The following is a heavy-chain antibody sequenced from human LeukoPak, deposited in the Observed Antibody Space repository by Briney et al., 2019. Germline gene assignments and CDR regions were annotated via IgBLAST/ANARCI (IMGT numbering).Heavy chain of an antibody. CDR1: GASISGYY. V-gene: IGHV4-59*08. J-gene: IGHJ6*02. Sequence: SETLSLTCTVSGASISGYYWNWIRQPPGKGLEWIGYMYYSGSTNYNPSLKSRVTMSGDTSKNESSLKLSSVTAADTAVYYCARMNGDYGFRNYFYYGLDVWGQGTTVTVSS. CDR2: MYYSGST. CDR3: ARMNGDYGFRNYFYYGLDV. D-gene: IGHD4-17*01.